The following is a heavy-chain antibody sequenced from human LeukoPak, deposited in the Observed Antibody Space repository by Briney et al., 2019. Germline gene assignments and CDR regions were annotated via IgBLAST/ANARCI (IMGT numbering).Heavy chain of an antibody. CDR2: IYPGDSDT. J-gene: IGHJ4*02. V-gene: IGHV5-51*01. CDR1: GYSFTSYW. D-gene: IGHD3-22*01. Sequence: GESLKISCKGSGYSFTSYWIGWVRQLPGKGLEWMGIIYPGDSDTRYNPSFQRQATISADKSIINAYLQWSSLKASDTAMYYCARREMDYYDSSGHTDFDYWGQGTLVTVSX. CDR3: ARREMDYYDSSGHTDFDY.